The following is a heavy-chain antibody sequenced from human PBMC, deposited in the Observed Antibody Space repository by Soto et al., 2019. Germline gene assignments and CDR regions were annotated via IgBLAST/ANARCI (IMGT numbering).Heavy chain of an antibody. V-gene: IGHV3-33*01. CDR3: ARDPWGVATSNYGMDV. Sequence: QVQLVESGGGVVQPGRSLRLSCAASGFTFSSYGMHWVRQAPGKGLEWVAVIWYDGSNKYYADSVKGRFTISRDNSKNTLYLQMNSLRAEDTGVYYCARDPWGVATSNYGMDVWGQGTTVTVSS. CDR1: GFTFSSYG. D-gene: IGHD5-12*01. CDR2: IWYDGSNK. J-gene: IGHJ6*02.